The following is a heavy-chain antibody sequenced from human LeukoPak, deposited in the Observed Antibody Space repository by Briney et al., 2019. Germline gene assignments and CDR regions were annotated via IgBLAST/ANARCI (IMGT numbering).Heavy chain of an antibody. J-gene: IGHJ6*02. CDR1: GYTFTSYY. CDR2: INPSGGST. CDR3: ARDPTLYCSGGSCYGMDV. V-gene: IGHV1-46*01. D-gene: IGHD2-15*01. Sequence: GASVKVSFKASGYTFTSYYMHWVRQAPGQGLEWMGIINPSGGSTSYAQKFQGRVTMTRDASTSTVYMELSSLRSEDTAVYYCARDPTLYCSGGSCYGMDVWGQGTTVTVSS.